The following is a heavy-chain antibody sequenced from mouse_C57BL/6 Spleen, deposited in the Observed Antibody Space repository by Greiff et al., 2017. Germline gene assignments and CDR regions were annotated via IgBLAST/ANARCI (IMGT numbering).Heavy chain of an antibody. CDR1: GYTFTSYW. CDR2: IYPGSGST. D-gene: IGHD1-1*01. Sequence: QVQLQQPGAELVKPGASVKMSCKASGYTFTSYWITWVKQRPGQGLEWIGDIYPGSGSTNYNEKFKSKATLTVDTSSSTAYMQLISLTSEDSAVYYCAREAHYYGSSYGYFDVWGTGTTVTVSS. J-gene: IGHJ1*03. V-gene: IGHV1-55*01. CDR3: AREAHYYGSSYGYFDV.